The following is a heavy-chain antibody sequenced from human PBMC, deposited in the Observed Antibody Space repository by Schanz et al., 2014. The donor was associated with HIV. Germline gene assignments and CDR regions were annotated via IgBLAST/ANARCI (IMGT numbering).Heavy chain of an antibody. CDR3: ARPGEQWTGGYFDN. D-gene: IGHD6-19*01. V-gene: IGHV1-8*01. Sequence: QVQLVQSGAEVKNPGASVKVSCKASGYTFSSYDINWVRQATGQGLEWMGWMNPNSGHTGYAQKFQGRVDMTRTTSISTAYMELSSLRSEDTAVYYCARPGEQWTGGYFDNWGQGTLVTVSS. J-gene: IGHJ4*02. CDR1: GYTFSSYD. CDR2: MNPNSGHT.